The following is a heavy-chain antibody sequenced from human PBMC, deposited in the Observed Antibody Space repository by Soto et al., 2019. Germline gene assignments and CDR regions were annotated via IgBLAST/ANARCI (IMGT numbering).Heavy chain of an antibody. V-gene: IGHV1-18*01. CDR1: GYTFTSYG. J-gene: IGHJ6*02. CDR3: ARVSYYYDSSGYYPPNYYYYGMDV. CDR2: ISAYNGNT. D-gene: IGHD3-22*01. Sequence: ASVKGSCKASGYTFTSYGISWVRQAPGQGLEWMGWISAYNGNTNYAQKLQGRVTMTTDTSTSTAYMELRSLRSDDTAVYYCARVSYYYDSSGYYPPNYYYYGMDVWG.